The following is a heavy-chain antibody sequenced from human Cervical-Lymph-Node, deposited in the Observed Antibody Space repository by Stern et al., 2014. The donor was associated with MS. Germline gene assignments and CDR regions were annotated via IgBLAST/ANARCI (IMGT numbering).Heavy chain of an antibody. D-gene: IGHD1-26*01. CDR3: ARDCKLRYYYYGMDV. CDR2: MWYDGSNK. CDR1: GFTFSSYG. V-gene: IGHV3-33*01. Sequence: VQLLESGGGVVQPGRSLRLSCAASGFTFSSYGMHWVRQAPGKGLEWVAVMWYDGSNKYYADSVKGRFTISRDNSKNTLYLQMNSLRAEDTAVYYCARDCKLRYYYYGMDVWGQGTTVTVSS. J-gene: IGHJ6*02.